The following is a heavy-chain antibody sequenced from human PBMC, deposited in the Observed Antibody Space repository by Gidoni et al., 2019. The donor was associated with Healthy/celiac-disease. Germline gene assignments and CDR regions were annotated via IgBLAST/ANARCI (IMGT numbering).Heavy chain of an antibody. Sequence: EVQLVESGGGLVQPGGSLRLSCAASGFTVSSNYMSWVRQAPGKGLEWVSVIYSGGSTYYADSVKGRFTISRDNSKNTLYLQMNSLRAEDTAVYYCASSPDGYKPRYFDLWGRGTLVTVSS. CDR1: GFTVSSNY. J-gene: IGHJ2*01. CDR3: ASSPDGYKPRYFDL. CDR2: IYSGGST. D-gene: IGHD5-12*01. V-gene: IGHV3-66*01.